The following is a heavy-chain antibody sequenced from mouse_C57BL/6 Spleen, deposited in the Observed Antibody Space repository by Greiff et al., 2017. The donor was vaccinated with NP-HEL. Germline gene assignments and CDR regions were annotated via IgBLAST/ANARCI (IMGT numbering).Heavy chain of an antibody. J-gene: IGHJ4*01. Sequence: QVQLQQSGPELVKPGASVKISCKASGYAFSSSWMNWVKQRPGKGLEWIGRIYPGDGDTNYNGKFKGKATLTADKSSSTAYMQLSSLTSEDSAVYFCAREDYYSNFYYAMDYWGQGTSVTVSS. CDR2: IYPGDGDT. CDR3: AREDYYSNFYYAMDY. CDR1: GYAFSSSW. D-gene: IGHD2-5*01. V-gene: IGHV1-82*01.